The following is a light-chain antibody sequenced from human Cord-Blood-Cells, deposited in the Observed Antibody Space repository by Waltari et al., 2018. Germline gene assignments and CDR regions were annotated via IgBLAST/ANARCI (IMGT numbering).Light chain of an antibody. V-gene: IGKV1-39*01. CDR1: QSISSY. CDR2: AAS. J-gene: IGKJ2*01. Sequence: DIQMTQSPSSLSASVGDRVTITCRASQSISSYLNWYQQKPWKSPKLLIYAASSLQSGVPARFSGSGSGTDFTLTISSLQPEDFATYYCQQSYSTPYTCGQGTKLEIK. CDR3: QQSYSTPYT.